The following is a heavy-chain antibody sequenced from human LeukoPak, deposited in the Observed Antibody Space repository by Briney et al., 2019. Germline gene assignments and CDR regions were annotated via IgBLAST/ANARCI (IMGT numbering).Heavy chain of an antibody. Sequence: SETLSLTCTVSGGSMNSGGYYWTWIRPYPGKGLEWIGYIDYSGSTYYKASLKSRITISVDTSKKQFSLKLSAVTAADAAVYYCARTSYCTGGSCFFDYWGQGTLVTVSS. CDR1: GGSMNSGGYY. CDR2: IDYSGST. V-gene: IGHV4-31*03. CDR3: ARTSYCTGGSCFFDY. D-gene: IGHD2-15*01. J-gene: IGHJ4*02.